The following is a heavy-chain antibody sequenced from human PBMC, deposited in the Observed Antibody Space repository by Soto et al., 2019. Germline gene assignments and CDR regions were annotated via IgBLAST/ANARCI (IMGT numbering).Heavy chain of an antibody. CDR3: ARNMDYYYGRGSGNGHGV. D-gene: IGHD3-10*02. CDR1: GYTFTAYH. CDR2: INPKFGDT. Sequence: QVRLVQSGAEVKEPGDSVRVSCEASGYTFTAYHIHWVRQAPGQGLEWMGWINPKFGDTGYAQDFQGRASMTSDRSISTVYMELSRLTSDDTAIYYCARNMDYYYGRGSGNGHGVWGQGTTVTVFS. J-gene: IGHJ6*02. V-gene: IGHV1-2*02.